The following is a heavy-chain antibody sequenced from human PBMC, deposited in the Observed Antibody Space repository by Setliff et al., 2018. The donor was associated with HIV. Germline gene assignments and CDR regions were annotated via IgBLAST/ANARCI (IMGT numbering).Heavy chain of an antibody. CDR2: INPETGDP. CDR1: GYRFIGHY. J-gene: IGHJ4*01. D-gene: IGHD2-21*01. CDR3: ATGIPSDLDY. Sequence: GASVKVSCKTSGYRFIGHYLHWVRLAPGQGPEWVGWINPETGDPNYAQKFRGRVLMTRDTSITTAFLHVAKLTSDGTAIYYCATGIPSDLDYWGQGTLVTVSS. V-gene: IGHV1-2*02.